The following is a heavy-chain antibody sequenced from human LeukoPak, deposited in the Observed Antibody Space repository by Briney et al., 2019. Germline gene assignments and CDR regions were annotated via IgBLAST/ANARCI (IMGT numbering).Heavy chain of an antibody. J-gene: IGHJ3*02. V-gene: IGHV3-33*08. CDR1: GFTFSIYW. CDR3: ARDWVTIPPI. CDR2: IWYDGSNK. D-gene: IGHD4-17*01. Sequence: GGSLRLSCAASGFTFSIYWMSWVRQAPGKGLEWVAVIWYDGSNKYYADSVKGRFTISRDNSKNTLYLQMNSLRAEDTAVYYCARDWVTIPPIWGQGTMVTVSS.